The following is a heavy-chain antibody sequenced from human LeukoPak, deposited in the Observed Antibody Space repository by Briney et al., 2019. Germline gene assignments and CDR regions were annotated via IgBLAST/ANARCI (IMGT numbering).Heavy chain of an antibody. Sequence: SETLSLTCTVSGGSIISYYWSWIRQPPGKGLEWIGYIYYSGSTNYNPSLKSRVTISVDTSKNQFSLKLSSVTAADTAVYYCARHHSSTRFDAFDIWGQGTMVTVSS. CDR3: ARHHSSTRFDAFDI. D-gene: IGHD2-2*01. CDR1: GGSIISYY. J-gene: IGHJ3*02. V-gene: IGHV4-59*08. CDR2: IYYSGST.